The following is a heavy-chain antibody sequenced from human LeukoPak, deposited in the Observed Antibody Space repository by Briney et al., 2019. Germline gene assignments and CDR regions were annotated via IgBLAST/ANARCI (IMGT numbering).Heavy chain of an antibody. CDR1: GFTFSSYW. Sequence: GGSLRLSCAASGFTFSSYWMSWVRQAPGKGLEWVANIKQDGSEKYYVDSVKGRFTISRDNAKNSLYLQMNSLSAEDTAVYYCARYGSSWYRTYYYYYYMDVWGKGTTATVSS. CDR3: ARYGSSWYRTYYYYYYMDV. V-gene: IGHV3-7*01. CDR2: IKQDGSEK. J-gene: IGHJ6*03. D-gene: IGHD6-13*01.